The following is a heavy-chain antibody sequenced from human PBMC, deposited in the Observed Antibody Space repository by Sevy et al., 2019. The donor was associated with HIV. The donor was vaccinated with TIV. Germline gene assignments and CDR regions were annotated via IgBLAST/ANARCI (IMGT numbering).Heavy chain of an antibody. CDR1: GLNFNTNG. CDR3: AGGDTPMITDLDY. D-gene: IGHD3-16*01. V-gene: IGHV3-23*01. CDR2: ITSGGAT. Sequence: GGSLRLSCAASGLNFNTNGMSWVRQAPGKGLEWVAGITSGGATYYAASVKGRFTVSRDNSRNTLYLQLNSLRADDTAVFYCAGGDTPMITDLDYWGQGTLVTVSS. J-gene: IGHJ4*02.